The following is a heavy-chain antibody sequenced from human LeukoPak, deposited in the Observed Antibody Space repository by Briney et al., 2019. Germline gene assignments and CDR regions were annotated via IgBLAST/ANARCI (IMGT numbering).Heavy chain of an antibody. D-gene: IGHD3-22*01. CDR3: AKSGDSSGYDWFDP. Sequence: GSLRLSCAASGFTFSSYAMSWVRQAPGKGLEWVSAISGRGGSTYYADSVKGRFTISRDNPKNTLYLQMNSLRAEDTAVYYCAKSGDSSGYDWFDPWGQGTLVTVSS. J-gene: IGHJ5*02. CDR1: GFTFSSYA. CDR2: ISGRGGST. V-gene: IGHV3-23*01.